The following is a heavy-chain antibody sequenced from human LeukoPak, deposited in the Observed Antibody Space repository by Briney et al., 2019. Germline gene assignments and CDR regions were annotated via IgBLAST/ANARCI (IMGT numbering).Heavy chain of an antibody. CDR1: RFTFSNYA. CDR3: AKDREPYCSGGSCSGFGFDM. J-gene: IGHJ3*02. D-gene: IGHD2-15*01. CDR2: ISVSGGAT. Sequence: GGSLRLSCPASRFTFSNYAMSWVRQAPGKGLEWVSSISVSGGATYYADSVKGRFTISRDNSKNTLYLEMNSLRAEDTAVYYCAKDREPYCSGGSCSGFGFDMWGQGTMVTVSS. V-gene: IGHV3-23*01.